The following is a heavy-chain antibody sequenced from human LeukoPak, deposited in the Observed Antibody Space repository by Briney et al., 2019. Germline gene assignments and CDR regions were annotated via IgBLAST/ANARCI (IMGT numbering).Heavy chain of an antibody. Sequence: ASVKVSCKASGYTFTGYYMHWVRQAPGQGLEWMGWINPNSGGTNYAQKFQGRVTMTRDTSISTAYMVLSRLRSDDTAVYYCARESCSSTSCYAYEDYWGQGTLVTVSS. V-gene: IGHV1-2*02. CDR1: GYTFTGYY. CDR2: INPNSGGT. J-gene: IGHJ4*02. D-gene: IGHD2-2*01. CDR3: ARESCSSTSCYAYEDY.